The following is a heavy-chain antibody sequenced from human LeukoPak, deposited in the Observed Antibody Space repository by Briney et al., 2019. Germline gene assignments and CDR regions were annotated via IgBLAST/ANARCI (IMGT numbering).Heavy chain of an antibody. V-gene: IGHV4-4*07. D-gene: IGHD1-26*01. CDR1: GGSISSYY. J-gene: IGHJ4*02. CDR3: ARGVNSGIYYSFDY. Sequence: SETLSLTCTVSGGSISSYYLTWIRQPAGKGLEWIGRIYTSGSTNYNPSLKSRVTMSVDTSKSQFSLKLSSVTAADTAVYYCARGVNSGIYYSFDYWGQGTLVTVSS. CDR2: IYTSGST.